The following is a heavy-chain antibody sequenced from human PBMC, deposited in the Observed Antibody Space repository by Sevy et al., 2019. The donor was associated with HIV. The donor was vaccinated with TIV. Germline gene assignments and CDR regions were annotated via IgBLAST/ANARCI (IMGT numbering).Heavy chain of an antibody. CDR3: ARSGGTNLFDY. Sequence: EGSLRLSCAASGFTLINHWMHWVRQAPGKGLVWVSGISGDGATTTYADSVKGRFTISRDNAKNTLYVQMNSLRGEDTAVYYCARSGGTNLFDYWGQGILVTVSS. CDR1: GFTLINHW. V-gene: IGHV3-74*01. D-gene: IGHD2-15*01. CDR2: ISGDGATT. J-gene: IGHJ4*02.